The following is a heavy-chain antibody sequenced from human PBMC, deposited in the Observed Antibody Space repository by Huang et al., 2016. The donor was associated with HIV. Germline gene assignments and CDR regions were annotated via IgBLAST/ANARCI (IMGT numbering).Heavy chain of an antibody. V-gene: IGHV1-69*13. CDR2: IIPRFGTR. Sequence: QVQLVQSGAEVRKPGSSVKVSCGASGGSFNNCGINWVRQAPGQGLEWMGGIIPRFGTRNDAQRFKDRVTITADETTGVVHLEVTSLRSDDTAVYFCAKRGGAWGSPYAFDLWGPGTMVTVSS. CDR3: AKRGGAWGSPYAFDL. J-gene: IGHJ3*01. CDR1: GGSFNNCG. D-gene: IGHD3-16*01.